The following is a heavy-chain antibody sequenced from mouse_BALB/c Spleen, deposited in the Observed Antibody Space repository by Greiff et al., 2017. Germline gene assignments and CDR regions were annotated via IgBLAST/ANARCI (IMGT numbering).Heavy chain of an antibody. Sequence: EVQLQQSGPELVKPGASVKISCKASGYSFTGYYMHWVKQSHVKSLEWIGRINPYNGATSYNQNFKDKASLTVDKSSSTAYMELHSLTSEDSAVYYCARSPGYGGSLYYFDYWGQGTTLTVSS. J-gene: IGHJ2*01. CDR2: INPYNGAT. D-gene: IGHD1-1*01. CDR1: GYSFTGYY. CDR3: ARSPGYGGSLYYFDY. V-gene: IGHV1-31*01.